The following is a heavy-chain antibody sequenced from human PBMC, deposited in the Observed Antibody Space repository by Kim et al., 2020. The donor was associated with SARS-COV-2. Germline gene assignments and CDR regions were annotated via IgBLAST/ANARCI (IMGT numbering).Heavy chain of an antibody. CDR3: AKNYYGSGSYPQYFDY. CDR1: GFTFSSYA. V-gene: IGHV3-23*01. CDR2: ISGSGGST. Sequence: GGSLRLSCAASGFTFSSYAMSWVRQAPGKGLEWVSAISGSGGSTYYADSVKGRFTISRDNSKNTLYLQMNSLRAEDTAVYYCAKNYYGSGSYPQYFDYWGQETLVTVSS. D-gene: IGHD3-10*01. J-gene: IGHJ4*02.